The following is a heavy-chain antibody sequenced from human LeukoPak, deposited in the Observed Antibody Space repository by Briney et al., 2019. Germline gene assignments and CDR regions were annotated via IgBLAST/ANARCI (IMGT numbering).Heavy chain of an antibody. V-gene: IGHV4-59*01. CDR1: GGSISGYY. CDR3: ARYRAFDI. CDR2: IYNSGNT. J-gene: IGHJ3*02. Sequence: PSETLSLTCTVSGGSISGYYWSWIRQPPGEGLEWIGYIYNSGNTSYNPSLKSRVTISVDTSTNQFSLKLTSVTAADTAVYYCARYRAFDIWGRGTLVTVSS.